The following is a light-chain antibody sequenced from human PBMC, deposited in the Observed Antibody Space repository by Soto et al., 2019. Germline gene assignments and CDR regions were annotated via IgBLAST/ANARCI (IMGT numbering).Light chain of an antibody. CDR2: DVS. J-gene: IGLJ1*01. Sequence: LTQPRSVSGSPGQSVTISCTGASSDVGAYNYVSWYQQHPGKAPKLMIYDVSTRPSGVPDRFSGSKSGTTASLTISGLQAEDEADYYCCSYAGSPYVFGTGTKVPS. V-gene: IGLV2-11*01. CDR1: SSDVGAYNY. CDR3: CSYAGSPYV.